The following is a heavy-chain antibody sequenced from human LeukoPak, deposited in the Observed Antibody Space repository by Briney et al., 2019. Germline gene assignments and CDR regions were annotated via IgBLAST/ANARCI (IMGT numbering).Heavy chain of an antibody. D-gene: IGHD4-17*01. CDR3: ARQHGDYDFDY. V-gene: IGHV4-39*01. CDR1: GGSISSSSYY. CDR2: IYYSGST. Sequence: SETLSLTCTVSGGSISSSSYYRGWIRQPPGKGLEWIGSIYYSGSTYYNPSLKSRVTISVDTSKNQFSLKLSSVTAADTAVYYCARQHGDYDFDYWGQGTLVTVSS. J-gene: IGHJ4*02.